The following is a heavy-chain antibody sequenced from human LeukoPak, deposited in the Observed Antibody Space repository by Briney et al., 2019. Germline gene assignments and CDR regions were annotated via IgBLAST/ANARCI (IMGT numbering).Heavy chain of an antibody. Sequence: SETLSLTCTVSGGSISSYYWSWIRQPPGKGLEWIGYIYYSGSTNYNPSLKSRVTISVDTSKNQFSLKLSSVTAADTAVYYCARAGYYYDSSRYYYYYMDVWGKETTVTVSS. CDR3: ARAGYYYDSSRYYYYYMDV. D-gene: IGHD3-22*01. CDR2: IYYSGST. V-gene: IGHV4-59*01. CDR1: GGSISSYY. J-gene: IGHJ6*03.